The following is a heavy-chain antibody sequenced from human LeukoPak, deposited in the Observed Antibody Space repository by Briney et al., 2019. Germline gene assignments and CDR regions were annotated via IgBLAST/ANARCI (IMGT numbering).Heavy chain of an antibody. CDR1: GFTFSSYA. V-gene: IGHV3-30-3*01. Sequence: GGSLRLSCAASGFTFSSYAMHWVRQAPGKGLGWVAVISYDGSNKYYADSVKGRFTISRDNSKNTLYLQMNSLRAEDTAVYYCARERGAPGPFDYWGQATLVTVSS. J-gene: IGHJ4*02. CDR2: ISYDGSNK. CDR3: ARERGAPGPFDY.